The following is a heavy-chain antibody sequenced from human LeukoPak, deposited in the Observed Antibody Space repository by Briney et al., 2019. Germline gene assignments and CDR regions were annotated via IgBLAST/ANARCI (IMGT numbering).Heavy chain of an antibody. V-gene: IGHV4-39*07. D-gene: IGHD2-2*01. CDR2: SFYSGGP. Sequence: PSETLSLTCTVSVGSISSSSYYWVWIRHPPGKGLEWFGSSFYSGGPYYNPSPKSRVTISVDTSKNQCSLKLSSVTAADTAVYYCARVTPLTLLHVLPAATTYYFDSWGQGTLVTVSS. CDR3: ARVTPLTLLHVLPAATTYYFDS. J-gene: IGHJ4*02. CDR1: VGSISSSSYY.